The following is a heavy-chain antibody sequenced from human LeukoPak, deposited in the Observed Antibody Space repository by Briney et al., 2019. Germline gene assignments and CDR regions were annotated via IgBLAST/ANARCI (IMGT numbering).Heavy chain of an antibody. CDR3: ARDRGTRSFDV. D-gene: IGHD1-26*01. J-gene: IGHJ3*01. V-gene: IGHV3-33*08. CDR2: IWSDGSNK. CDR1: GFTFRNYV. Sequence: GGSLRLSCAASGFTFRNYVIHWVRQAPGKGLEWVAMIWSDGSNKYYTESVKGRFTISRDNSKNTVHLQMNSLRAEDTAVYYCARDRGTRSFDVWGQGTMVTVSS.